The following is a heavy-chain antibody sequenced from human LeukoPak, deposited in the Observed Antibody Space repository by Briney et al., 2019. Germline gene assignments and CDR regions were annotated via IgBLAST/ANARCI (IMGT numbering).Heavy chain of an antibody. D-gene: IGHD1-1*01. CDR2: ISSSSSTI. CDR3: ARDRAGTTRPYYFDY. Sequence: ESGGSLRLSCVGSGFMFSNYYMYWVRQAPGKGLEWVSYISSSSSTIYYADSVKDRFTISRDNAKNSLYLQMNSLRAEDTAVYYCARDRAGTTRPYYFDYWGQGTLVTVSS. J-gene: IGHJ4*02. V-gene: IGHV3-48*04. CDR1: GFMFSNYY.